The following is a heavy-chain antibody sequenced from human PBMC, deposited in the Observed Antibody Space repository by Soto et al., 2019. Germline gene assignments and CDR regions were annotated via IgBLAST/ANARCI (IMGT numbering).Heavy chain of an antibody. V-gene: IGHV3-21*01. D-gene: IGHD6-19*01. Sequence: EVQLVESGGGLFKPGGSLRLSCAASGFTFSSYSMNWVRQAPGKGLEWVSSISSSSSYIYYADSVKGRFTISRDNAKNSLYLQMNSLRAEDTAVYYCARDLPGWYGEGAFDIWGQGTMVTVSS. CDR3: ARDLPGWYGEGAFDI. CDR2: ISSSSSYI. J-gene: IGHJ3*02. CDR1: GFTFSSYS.